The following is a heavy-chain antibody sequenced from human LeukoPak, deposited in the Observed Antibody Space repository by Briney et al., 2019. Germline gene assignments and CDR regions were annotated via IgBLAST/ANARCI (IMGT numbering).Heavy chain of an antibody. CDR2: MNPNSGNT. D-gene: IGHD2-15*01. CDR1: VYTFTSYD. V-gene: IGHV1-8*01. Sequence: ASVKVSCKASVYTFTSYDINWVRQATGQGLEWMGWMNPNSGNTGYAQKFQGRVTMTRNTSISTAYMELSSLRSEDTAVYYCARGRRKGGILGYCSGGSCKQPFDYWGQGTLVTVSS. J-gene: IGHJ4*02. CDR3: ARGRRKGGILGYCSGGSCKQPFDY.